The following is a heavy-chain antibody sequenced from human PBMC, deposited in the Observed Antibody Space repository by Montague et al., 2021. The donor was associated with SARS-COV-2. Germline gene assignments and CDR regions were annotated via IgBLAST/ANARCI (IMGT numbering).Heavy chain of an antibody. CDR2: VRDTGTT. CDR3: ARFFRVGTSSAFDR. V-gene: IGHV4-59*08. D-gene: IGHD3-10*01. Sequence: SETLSLTCGVSGASIMGYHWSWVRKPPGRGLEWIGDVRDTGTTNYNPSLHNRITISIDTSEGQFSLRLTSVTAADTAVYYCARFFRVGTSSAFDRWGQGIPSTVSS. J-gene: IGHJ4*02. CDR1: GASIMGYH.